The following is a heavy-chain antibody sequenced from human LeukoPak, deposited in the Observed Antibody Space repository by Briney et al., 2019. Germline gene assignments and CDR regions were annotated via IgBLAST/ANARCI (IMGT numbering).Heavy chain of an antibody. CDR1: GGSISSYY. Sequence: SQTLSLTCTVSGGSISSYYWSWIRQSPGKGLEWIGYIHYSGSTNYNPSLKSRVTISVDTSKNQFSLKLSSVTAADTAVYYCARDRIAAAGTWGYYYYGMDVWGQGTTVTVSS. J-gene: IGHJ6*02. CDR2: IHYSGST. CDR3: ARDRIAAAGTWGYYYYGMDV. V-gene: IGHV4-59*01. D-gene: IGHD6-13*01.